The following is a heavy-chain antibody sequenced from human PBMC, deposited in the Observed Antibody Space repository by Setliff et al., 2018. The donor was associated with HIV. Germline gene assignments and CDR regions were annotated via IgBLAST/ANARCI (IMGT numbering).Heavy chain of an antibody. D-gene: IGHD5-18*01. V-gene: IGHV4-59*01. CDR2: VYYTGST. CDR3: ARDSGGYNYGFAVGSFDY. Sequence: SETLSLTCTVSNDSIRFYYWTWIRQPPGKGLEWIGNVYYTGSTNYNPSLKSRITISIDTSKSQFSLKLTSVAAADTAVYYCARDSGGYNYGFAVGSFDYWGQGALVTVSS. J-gene: IGHJ4*02. CDR1: NDSIRFYY.